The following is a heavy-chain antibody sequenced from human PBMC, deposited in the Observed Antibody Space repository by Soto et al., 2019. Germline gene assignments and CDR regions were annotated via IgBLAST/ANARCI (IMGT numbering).Heavy chain of an antibody. CDR2: IYYSGST. CDR3: SSQTYSYAWHH. V-gene: IGHV4-4*02. D-gene: IGHD5-18*01. CDR1: SGSISSNW. Sequence: SETLSLTCAVSSGSISSNWWTWVRQPPGKGLEWIGEIYYSGSTNYNPSLKSRVTISIDNSKTQFYLDLSSVTAADTAVYYCSSQTYSYAWHHWGQGTQVTVSS. J-gene: IGHJ5*02.